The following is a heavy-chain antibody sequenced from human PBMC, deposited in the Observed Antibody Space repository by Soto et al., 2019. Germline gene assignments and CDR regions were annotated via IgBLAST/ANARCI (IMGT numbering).Heavy chain of an antibody. CDR1: GGSISSGGYY. Sequence: PSESLSLTCTVSGGSISSGGYYWSCIRQHPGKGLEWIGYIYYSGSTYYNPSLKSRVTISVDTSKNQFSLKLSSVTAADTAVYYCARDPSSSWYGSYFDYWGQGTLVTVS. CDR3: ARDPSSSWYGSYFDY. V-gene: IGHV4-31*03. J-gene: IGHJ4*02. CDR2: IYYSGST. D-gene: IGHD6-13*01.